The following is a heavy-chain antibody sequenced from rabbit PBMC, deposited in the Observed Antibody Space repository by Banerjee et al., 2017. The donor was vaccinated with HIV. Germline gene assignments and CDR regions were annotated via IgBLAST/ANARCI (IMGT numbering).Heavy chain of an antibody. Sequence: QEQLVESGGGLVQPEGSLTLTCKASGFSFSSRFYMCWVRQAPGKGLEWIGYITYGGSTFYASWAKGRFTISRTSTTVDLKMTSLTAADTATYFCVRHNSGLRLWGPGTLVTV. CDR3: VRHNSGLRL. V-gene: IGHV1S45*01. D-gene: IGHD4-1*01. CDR2: ITYGGST. CDR1: GFSFSSRFY. J-gene: IGHJ4*01.